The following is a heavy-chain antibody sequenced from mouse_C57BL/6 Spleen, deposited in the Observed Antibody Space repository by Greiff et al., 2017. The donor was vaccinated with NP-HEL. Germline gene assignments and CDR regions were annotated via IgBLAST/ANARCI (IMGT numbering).Heavy chain of an antibody. CDR1: GYTFTSYW. J-gene: IGHJ4*01. Sequence: VQLQQPGAELVMPGASVKLSCKASGYTFTSYWMHWVKQRPGQGLEWIGEIDPSDSYTNYNQKFKGKSTLTVDKSSSTAYMQLSSLTSEDSAVYYCARGDDYDGHYYAMDYWGQGTSVTVSS. D-gene: IGHD2-4*01. CDR3: ARGDDYDGHYYAMDY. V-gene: IGHV1-69*01. CDR2: IDPSDSYT.